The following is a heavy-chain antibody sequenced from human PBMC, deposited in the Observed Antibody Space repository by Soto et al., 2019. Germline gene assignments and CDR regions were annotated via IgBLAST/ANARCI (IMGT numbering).Heavy chain of an antibody. J-gene: IGHJ4*02. D-gene: IGHD4-17*01. Sequence: SETLSLTSTVSGGSISSYYWSWIRQPPGKGLEWIGYIYYSGSTNYNPSLKSRVTISVDTSKNQFSLKLSSVTAADTAVYYCARGKYGDNSRVDYWGQGTLVTVSS. V-gene: IGHV4-59*01. CDR1: GGSISSYY. CDR2: IYYSGST. CDR3: ARGKYGDNSRVDY.